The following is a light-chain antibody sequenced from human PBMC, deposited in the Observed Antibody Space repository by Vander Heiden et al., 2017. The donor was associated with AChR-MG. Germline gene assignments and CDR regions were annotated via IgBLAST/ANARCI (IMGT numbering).Light chain of an antibody. V-gene: IGKV3-20*01. CDR1: QSCSSSY. CDR2: GAS. Sequence: EIVLTPSPGTLSLSPGERATLSCRASQSCSSSYLAWYQQKPGQAPRLLIYGASSMDTGIPDRFSGSGSGTDFTLTIRRLEPEDFAGYYCQQYGSAPKTFGQGTKLEIK. CDR3: QQYGSAPKT. J-gene: IGKJ2*01.